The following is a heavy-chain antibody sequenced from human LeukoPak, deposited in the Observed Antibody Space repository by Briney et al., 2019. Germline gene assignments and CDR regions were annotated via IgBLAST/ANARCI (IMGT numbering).Heavy chain of an antibody. CDR3: ARIKVVRGINWCDP. J-gene: IGHJ5*02. V-gene: IGHV4-38-2*01. D-gene: IGHD3-10*01. CDR2: INHSGST. CDR1: GYSISSGYY. Sequence: SETLSLTCGVSGYSISSGYYWGWIRQPPGKGLEWIGSINHSGSTNYNPSLKSRVTISVDTSKTQFSLKLSSVTAADTTVYFCARIKVVRGINWCDPWGQGNLVTVSS.